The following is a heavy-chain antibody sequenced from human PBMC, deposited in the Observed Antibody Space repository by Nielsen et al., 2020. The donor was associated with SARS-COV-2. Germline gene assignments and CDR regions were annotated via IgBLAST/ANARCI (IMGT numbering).Heavy chain of an antibody. CDR1: GFTISTYG. CDR3: AREGRGLPLDY. D-gene: IGHD3-16*01. Sequence: GESLKISCVVSGFTISTYGMSWVRQAPGKGLEWVSAISSSTYYADSVKGRFTISRDDAKNSLYLQMNSLRAEDTAVYYCAREGRGLPLDYWGQGVLVTVSS. V-gene: IGHV3-23*01. J-gene: IGHJ4*02. CDR2: ISSST.